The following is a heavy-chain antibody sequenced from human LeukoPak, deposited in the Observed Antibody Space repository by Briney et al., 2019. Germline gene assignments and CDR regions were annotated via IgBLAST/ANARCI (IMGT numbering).Heavy chain of an antibody. V-gene: IGHV1-18*01. D-gene: IGHD6-19*01. CDR2: ISAYNGNT. CDR3: ARALAPGIAVAGIFDY. Sequence: ASVKVSCKASGYTFTSYGISWVRQAPGQGLEWMGWISAYNGNTNYAQKLQGRVTMTTDTSTSTAYMELRSLRSDDTAVYYCARALAPGIAVAGIFDYWGQGTLVTVSS. CDR1: GYTFTSYG. J-gene: IGHJ4*02.